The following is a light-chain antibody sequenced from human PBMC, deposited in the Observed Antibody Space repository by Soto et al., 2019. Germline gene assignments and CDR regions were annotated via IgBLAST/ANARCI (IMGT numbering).Light chain of an antibody. Sequence: EIVLTQSPGTLSLSPGERATLSCRASQSVSSYLAWYQQKPGQAPRLLIYDASNRATGIPARFSGSGSGTDFTLSISRLEPEDFVVYYCQQYGSSPRTFGQGTKVDIK. V-gene: IGKV3-20*01. CDR3: QQYGSSPRT. CDR2: DAS. J-gene: IGKJ1*01. CDR1: QSVSSY.